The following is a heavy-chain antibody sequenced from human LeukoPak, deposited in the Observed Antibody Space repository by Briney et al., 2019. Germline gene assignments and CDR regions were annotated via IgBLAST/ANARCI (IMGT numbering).Heavy chain of an antibody. CDR1: GGSISSGGYY. CDR2: IYYSGST. V-gene: IGHV4-31*03. J-gene: IGHJ4*02. Sequence: SETLSLTCTVSGGSISSGGYYWSWIRQHPGKGLEWIGYIYYSGSTYYNPSLKSRVTISVDTSKNQFSLKLTSVTAADTAVYYCARDILSIAARPGLDYWGQGTLVTVSS. CDR3: ARDILSIAARPGLDY. D-gene: IGHD6-6*01.